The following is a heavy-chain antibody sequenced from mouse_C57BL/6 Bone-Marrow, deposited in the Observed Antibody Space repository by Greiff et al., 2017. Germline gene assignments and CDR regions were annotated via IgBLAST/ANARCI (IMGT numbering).Heavy chain of an antibody. J-gene: IGHJ2*01. CDR3: AMEGGWLYYFDY. Sequence: VQLQQPGAELVKPGASVKLSCKASGYTFTSYWMQWVKQRPGQGLEWIGEIDPSDSYTNYNQKFKGKATLTVDTSSSKAYMQLSSLTSEDSAVYYCAMEGGWLYYFDYWGQGTTLTVSS. CDR2: IDPSDSYT. V-gene: IGHV1-50*01. CDR1: GYTFTSYW. D-gene: IGHD2-2*01.